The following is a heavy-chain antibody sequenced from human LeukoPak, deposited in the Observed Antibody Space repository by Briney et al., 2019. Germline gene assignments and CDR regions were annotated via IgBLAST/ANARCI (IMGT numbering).Heavy chain of an antibody. CDR1: GGSISSYY. CDR2: IYYSGST. Sequence: SETLSLTCTVSGGSISSYYWSWIRQPPGKGLEWIGYIYYSGSTNYNPSLKSRVTISVDTSKNQFSLKLSSVTAADTAVYYCARGSGYDYRNYFDYWGQGTLVTVSS. V-gene: IGHV4-59*08. J-gene: IGHJ4*02. CDR3: ARGSGYDYRNYFDY. D-gene: IGHD5-12*01.